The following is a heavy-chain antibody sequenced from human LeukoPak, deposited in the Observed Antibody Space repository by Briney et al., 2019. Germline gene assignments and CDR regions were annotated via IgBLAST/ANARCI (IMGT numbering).Heavy chain of an antibody. Sequence: SETLSLTCAVYGGSFSGYYWSWIRQPPGKGLEWIGEINHSGSTNYNPSLKSRVTISVDRSKNQFSLKLSSVTAADTAVYYCARGLTYYDSSGYYGGVAFDIWGQGTMVPVSS. V-gene: IGHV4-34*01. CDR1: GGSFSGYY. D-gene: IGHD3-22*01. CDR2: INHSGST. CDR3: ARGLTYYDSSGYYGGVAFDI. J-gene: IGHJ3*02.